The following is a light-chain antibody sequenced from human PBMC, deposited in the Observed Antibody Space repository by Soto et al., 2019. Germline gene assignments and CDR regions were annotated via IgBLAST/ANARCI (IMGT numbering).Light chain of an antibody. J-gene: IGKJ4*01. CDR3: QQYNSYPPT. V-gene: IGKV1-16*02. Sequence: IRRTHSQSSRPASVGDRVTFICRSSQGISINLAWFQQKPGKAPKSLIHALSHLHSGVPSKFSGSGSGTEFTLTISSLQPEDFATYYCQQYNSYPPTFGGGTKVEIK. CDR2: ALS. CDR1: QGISIN.